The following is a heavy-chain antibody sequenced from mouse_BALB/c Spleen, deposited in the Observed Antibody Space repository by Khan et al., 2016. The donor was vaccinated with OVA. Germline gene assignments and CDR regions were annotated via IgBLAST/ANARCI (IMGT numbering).Heavy chain of an antibody. CDR2: ISRGGHYT. CDR3: ARSLVGYYAMDY. CDR1: GFTFSSFA. J-gene: IGHJ4*01. V-gene: IGHV5-9-3*01. Sequence: EVELVESGGGVVKPGGSLKLSCSASGFTFSSFAMSWVRQTPEKRLEWVATISRGGHYTFYPDSVKGRFTISRDNARNTLYLQMSSLRSEDTAMYYCARSLVGYYAMDYCGQGTSGTGSS. D-gene: IGHD2-2*01.